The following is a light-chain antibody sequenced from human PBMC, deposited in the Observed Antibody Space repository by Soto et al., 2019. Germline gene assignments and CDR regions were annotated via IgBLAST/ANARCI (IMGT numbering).Light chain of an antibody. J-gene: IGLJ3*02. CDR2: EVS. CDR1: SSDVGGYDY. Sequence: ALTQPASVSGSPGQSITISCTGTSSDVGGYDYVAWYQQHPGKAPKLMIYEVSNRPSGVSNRFSGSKSGNTASLTISGLQAEDEADYYCSSYTTSSTNWVFGGGTKLTVL. CDR3: SSYTTSSTNWV. V-gene: IGLV2-14*01.